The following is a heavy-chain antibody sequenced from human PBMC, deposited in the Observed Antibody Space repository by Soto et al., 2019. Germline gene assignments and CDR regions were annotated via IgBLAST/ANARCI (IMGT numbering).Heavy chain of an antibody. CDR2: IYHSGST. CDR3: ARARSIAAAVNWFDP. CDR1: GGSISSGGYS. V-gene: IGHV4-30-2*01. J-gene: IGHJ5*02. D-gene: IGHD6-13*01. Sequence: SETLSLTSAVSGGSISSGGYSWSWIRQPPGKGLEWIGYIYHSGSTYYNPSLKSRVTISVDRSKNQFSLKLSSVTAADTAVYYCARARSIAAAVNWFDPWGQGTLVTVSS.